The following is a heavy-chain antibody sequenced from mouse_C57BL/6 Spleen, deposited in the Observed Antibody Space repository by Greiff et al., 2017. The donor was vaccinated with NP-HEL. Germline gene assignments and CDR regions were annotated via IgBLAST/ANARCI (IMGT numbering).Heavy chain of an antibody. CDR1: GYAFSSYW. CDR2: IYPGDGDT. D-gene: IGHD1-1*01. V-gene: IGHV1-80*01. CDR3: ARGTDYGSSPFAY. Sequence: QVQLQQSGAELVKPGASVKISCKASGYAFSSYWMNCVKQRPGKGLEWIGQIYPGDGDTNYNGKFKGKATLTADKSSSTAYMQLSSLTSEDSAVYFCARGTDYGSSPFAYWGQGTLVTVSA. J-gene: IGHJ3*01.